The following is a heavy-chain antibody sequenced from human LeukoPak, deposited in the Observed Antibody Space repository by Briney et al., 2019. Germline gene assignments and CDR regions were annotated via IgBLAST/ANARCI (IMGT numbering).Heavy chain of an antibody. V-gene: IGHV4-39*01. CDR2: IYYSGST. Sequence: SETLSLTCTVSGGSISSSNYYWGWIRQPPGKGLEWIGSIYYSGSTYYNPSLKSRVTISVDTSKNQFSLKLSSVTAADTAVHYCARPSTVTTSCRFDPSGQGTLVTVSS. CDR3: ARPSTVTTSCRFDP. J-gene: IGHJ5*02. D-gene: IGHD4-17*01. CDR1: GGSISSSNYY.